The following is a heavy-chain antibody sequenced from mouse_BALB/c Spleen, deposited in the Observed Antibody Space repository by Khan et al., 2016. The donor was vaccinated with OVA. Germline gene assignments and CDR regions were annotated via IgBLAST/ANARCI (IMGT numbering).Heavy chain of an antibody. CDR1: GYSFTSYY. V-gene: IGHV1S135*01. CDR2: IDPFSGGT. D-gene: IGHD2-2*01. CDR3: TRHGYVAWFNY. J-gene: IGHJ3*01. Sequence: VHLQQPGPELMKPGASVKISCKASGYSFTSYYIHWVMQSHGKSLEWIGYIDPFSGGTNYNHTFKGKATLTVDKSSSTAYIHLSNLTSEDSAVYYCTRHGYVAWFNYWGQGTLVTVSA.